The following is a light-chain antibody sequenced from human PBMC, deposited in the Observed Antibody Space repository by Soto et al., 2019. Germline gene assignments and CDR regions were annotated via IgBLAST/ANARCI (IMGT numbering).Light chain of an antibody. J-gene: IGLJ3*02. CDR1: SSDIGGYNY. CDR3: TSYTGSITLV. V-gene: IGLV2-14*03. CDR2: DVS. Sequence: QSALTQPASVSGSPGQSITISCTGTSSDIGGYNYVSWYQQHPGKAPKLMIYDVSNRPSGVSNRFSGSKSGNTASLTISGLQAEDEADYYCTSYTGSITLVFGGGTKCPS.